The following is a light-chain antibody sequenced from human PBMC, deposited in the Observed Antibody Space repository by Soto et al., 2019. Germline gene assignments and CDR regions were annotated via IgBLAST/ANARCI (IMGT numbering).Light chain of an antibody. CDR3: GSYSTSTTLPYV. Sequence: QSALTQPASVSGAPGQSIIVSCTGTRSDVEDSKYVSWFQHHPDKAPKLIIYEVSRRPIGVSYRFSGSKSGNTASLTISGLQAEDEADYYCGSYSTSTTLPYVFGPGTKLTVL. V-gene: IGLV2-14*01. CDR2: EVS. J-gene: IGLJ1*01. CDR1: RSDVEDSKY.